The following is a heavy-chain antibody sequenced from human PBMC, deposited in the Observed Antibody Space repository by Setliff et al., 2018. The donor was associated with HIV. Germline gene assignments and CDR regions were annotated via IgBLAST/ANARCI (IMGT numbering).Heavy chain of an antibody. CDR2: VNPASGGS. CDR1: GYPFTNYF. V-gene: IGHV1-2*02. J-gene: IGHJ4*02. D-gene: IGHD1-26*01. Sequence: GASVKVSCKTSGYPFTNYFIHWMRQAPGQGLEWLGWVNPASGGSNYAQNFQGKVTMTRDTSISTAYMQVTRLTSDDTAVYYCANSRHFSGDYSVDYWGQGTLVTVSS. CDR3: ANSRHFSGDYSVDY.